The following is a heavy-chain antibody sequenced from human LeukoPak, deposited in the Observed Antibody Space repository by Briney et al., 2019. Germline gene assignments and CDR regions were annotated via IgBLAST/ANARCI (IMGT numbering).Heavy chain of an antibody. CDR3: ARDTVTTDYFDY. Sequence: GGSLRLSCAASGLTFSSYAMSCVRQAPGKGLEWVSAISGSGGSTYYADSVKGRFTISRDNSKNTLYLQMNSLRAEDTAVYYCARDTVTTDYFDYWGQGTLVTVSS. V-gene: IGHV3-23*01. D-gene: IGHD4-17*01. CDR1: GLTFSSYA. J-gene: IGHJ4*02. CDR2: ISGSGGST.